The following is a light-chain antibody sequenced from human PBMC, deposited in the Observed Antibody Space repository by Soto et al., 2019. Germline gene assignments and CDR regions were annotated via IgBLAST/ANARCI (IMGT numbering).Light chain of an antibody. CDR1: SSNIGGNS. V-gene: IGLV1-51*01. CDR3: GSWDSSLSAYV. CDR2: DDN. Sequence: QSVVTQPPSVSAAPGQKVTIPCSVSSSNIGGNSVSWYQQLPGTAPKLLIYDDNKRPSGIPDRFSGSKSGTSATLGITGFQTGDEADYYCGSWDSSLSAYVFGTGTKVTVL. J-gene: IGLJ1*01.